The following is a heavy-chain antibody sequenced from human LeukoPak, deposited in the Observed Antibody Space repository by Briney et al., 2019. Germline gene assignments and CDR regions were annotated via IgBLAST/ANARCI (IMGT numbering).Heavy chain of an antibody. D-gene: IGHD6-13*01. J-gene: IGHJ4*02. Sequence: GGSLRLSCAASGFTFSSYSMNWVRQAPGKGLEWVSSINSSSSYIYYADSVKGRFTISRDNAKNSLYLQMNSLRAEDTAVYYCARDASLSAAAGTLDYWGQGTLVTVSS. CDR2: INSSSSYI. CDR1: GFTFSSYS. V-gene: IGHV3-21*01. CDR3: ARDASLSAAAGTLDY.